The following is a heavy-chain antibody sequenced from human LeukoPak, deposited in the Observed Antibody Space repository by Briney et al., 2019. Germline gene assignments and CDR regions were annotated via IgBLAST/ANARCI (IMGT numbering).Heavy chain of an antibody. CDR2: INHSGST. J-gene: IGHJ4*02. CDR3: ARGVYYDSSGYPRFDY. Sequence: PSETLSLTCAVYGRSFSGYYWSWIRQPPGKGLEWIGEINHSGSTNYNPSLKSRVTISVDTSKNQFSLKLSSVTAADTAVYYCARGVYYDSSGYPRFDYWGQGTLVTVSS. D-gene: IGHD3-22*01. CDR1: GRSFSGYY. V-gene: IGHV4-34*01.